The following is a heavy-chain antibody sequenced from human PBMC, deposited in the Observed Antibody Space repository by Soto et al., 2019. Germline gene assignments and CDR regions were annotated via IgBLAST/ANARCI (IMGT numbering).Heavy chain of an antibody. CDR2: INAGNGNT. CDR3: ASDCISHCGGVCSYLGYMDV. V-gene: IGHV1-3*01. J-gene: IGHJ6*04. Sequence: ASVKVSCKASGYTFTSYAMHWVRQAPGQRLEWMGWINAGNGNTKYSQKFQGRVTITRDTSASTAYMELSSLRSEDTAVYYCASDCISHCGGVCSYLGYMDVWGKGTTVTVSS. D-gene: IGHD2-2*01. CDR1: GYTFTSYA.